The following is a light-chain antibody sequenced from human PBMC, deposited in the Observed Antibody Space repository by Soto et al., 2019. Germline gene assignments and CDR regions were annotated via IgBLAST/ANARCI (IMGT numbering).Light chain of an antibody. Sequence: EIVLTQSPGTLSLSPGERATLSCRASQSVTSNFLAWYQQRPGQAPRLLIYGASNRATGIPDRISGSGSGTDFTLTISRLEPEDFEVYYCQQSGSSPRTFGQGTRVEIK. V-gene: IGKV3-20*01. J-gene: IGKJ1*01. CDR3: QQSGSSPRT. CDR2: GAS. CDR1: QSVTSNF.